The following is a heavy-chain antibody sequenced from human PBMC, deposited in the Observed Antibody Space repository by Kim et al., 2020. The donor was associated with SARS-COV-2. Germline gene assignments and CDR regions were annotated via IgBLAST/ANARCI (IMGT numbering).Heavy chain of an antibody. CDR2: ISACANSI. CDR1: GFTFRAYS. D-gene: IGHD2-21*02. CDR3: AKKVVVTASGGFDY. V-gene: IGHV3-23*01. J-gene: IGHJ4*02. Sequence: GGSLRLSGAASGFTFRAYSMTWVRQAPGKGLEGGSGISACANSIIYADSVKGRFTISRDDFKNMLYLQMSSLRAEDTAIYYCAKKVVVTASGGFDYWGQGSLVTVSS.